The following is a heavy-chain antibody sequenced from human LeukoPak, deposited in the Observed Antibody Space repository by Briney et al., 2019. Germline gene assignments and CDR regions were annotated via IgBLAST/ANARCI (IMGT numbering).Heavy chain of an antibody. CDR1: GYTFTSYD. D-gene: IGHD3-22*01. V-gene: IGHV1-8*01. J-gene: IGHJ6*02. CDR3: ARAGYYDSSGYYLYYYYYGMDV. Sequence: ASVKVSCKASGYTFTSYDINWVRQATGQGLEWMGWMNPNSGNTGYAQKFQGRVTMTRNTSISTAYMELSSLRSEDTAVYYCARAGYYDSSGYYLYYYYYGMDVWGQGATVTVSS. CDR2: MNPNSGNT.